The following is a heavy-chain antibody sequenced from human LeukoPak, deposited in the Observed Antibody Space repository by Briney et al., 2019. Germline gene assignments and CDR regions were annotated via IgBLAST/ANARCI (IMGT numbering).Heavy chain of an antibody. CDR1: GGSINIYY. J-gene: IGHJ4*02. D-gene: IGHD2-21*02. V-gene: IGHV4-59*01. CDR2: INYSGSA. CDR3: ARVPTLRVVTTPAYFDY. Sequence: SETLSLTCTVSGGSINIYYWNWIRQPPGKGLEWIGYINYSGSANYDPSLKSRVTISADTSKNQFSLKLSPVTAADTAMYYCARVPTLRVVTTPAYFDYWGQGTPVTISS.